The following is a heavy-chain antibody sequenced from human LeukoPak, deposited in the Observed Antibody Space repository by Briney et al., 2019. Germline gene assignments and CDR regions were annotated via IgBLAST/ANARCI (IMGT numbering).Heavy chain of an antibody. Sequence: GGSLRLSCAASGFTVSSNYMSWVRQAPGKGLEWVSVIYSGGSTYYADSVKGRFTISRDNSKNTLYLQMNSLRAEDTAVYYCARRESYYDSSGYYSHYFDYWGQGTLVTVSS. J-gene: IGHJ4*02. CDR2: IYSGGST. D-gene: IGHD3-22*01. CDR1: GFTVSSNY. CDR3: ARRESYYDSSGYYSHYFDY. V-gene: IGHV3-66*01.